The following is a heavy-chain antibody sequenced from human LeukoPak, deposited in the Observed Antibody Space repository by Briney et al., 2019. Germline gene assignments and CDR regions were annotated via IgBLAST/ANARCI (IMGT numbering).Heavy chain of an antibody. CDR3: ARGDYADY. J-gene: IGHJ4*02. Sequence: SVKVSCKASGGSFRSSAISWVRQAPGQGLEWMGGIIPMFGAPNYAQKLQGRVTLSADESTSTAYMELSRLRSEDTAVYYCARGDYADYWGQGTLVTVSS. CDR2: IIPMFGAP. V-gene: IGHV1-69*01. CDR1: GGSFRSSA.